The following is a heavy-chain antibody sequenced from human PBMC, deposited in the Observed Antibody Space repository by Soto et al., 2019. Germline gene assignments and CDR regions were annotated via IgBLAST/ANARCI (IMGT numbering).Heavy chain of an antibody. CDR1: GGSISSGGYY. J-gene: IGHJ4*02. CDR2: IYYSGST. V-gene: IGHV4-31*03. Sequence: PSETLSLTCTVSGGSISSGGYYWSWIRQHPGKGLEWIGYIYYSGSTYYNPSLKSRVTISVDTSKNQFSLKLSSVTAADTAVYYCARTPLRGDRRFDYWGQGTLVTVSS. D-gene: IGHD2-21*02. CDR3: ARTPLRGDRRFDY.